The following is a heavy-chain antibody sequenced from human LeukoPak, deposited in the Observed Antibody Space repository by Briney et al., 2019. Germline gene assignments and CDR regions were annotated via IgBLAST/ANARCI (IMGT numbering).Heavy chain of an antibody. CDR3: ARDCSNSRCYADY. V-gene: IGHV3-7*01. Sequence: PRGSLRLSCAASGFTFLTYWMSWVRQAPGKGLEWVALIKQDGSEKYYVDSVKGRFTISRDNAKNSLYLQMNSLRVEDTAVYYCARDCSNSRCYADYWGQGTLVTVSS. CDR2: IKQDGSEK. J-gene: IGHJ4*02. D-gene: IGHD2-2*01. CDR1: GFTFLTYW.